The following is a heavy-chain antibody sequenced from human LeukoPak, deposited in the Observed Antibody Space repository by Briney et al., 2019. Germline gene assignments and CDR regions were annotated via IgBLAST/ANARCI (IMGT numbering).Heavy chain of an antibody. CDR2: MSPNSGDT. J-gene: IGHJ4*02. CDR1: GYTFTSYD. Sequence: ASVKVSCKASGYTFTSYDFNWVRQATGQRPEWMGWMSPNSGDTGYAQKFQDRVTMTRNTSISTAYMELSSLRSDDTAVYYCTRGPPNWGYDYWGPGTLVTVSS. CDR3: TRGPPNWGYDY. D-gene: IGHD3-16*01. V-gene: IGHV1-8*01.